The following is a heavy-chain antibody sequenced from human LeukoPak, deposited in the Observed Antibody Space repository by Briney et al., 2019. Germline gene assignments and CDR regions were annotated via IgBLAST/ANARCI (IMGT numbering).Heavy chain of an antibody. D-gene: IGHD3-22*01. V-gene: IGHV3-33*01. Sequence: GGSLRLSCTASGFTFDDYVMSWVRQAPGKGLEWVAVIWYDGSNQDYADSVKGRFTISRDNSKNTLYLQVSSLRAEDTAVYYCARDRWYDGSGYIAAFDYWGQGTLVTVS. CDR2: IWYDGSNQ. CDR1: GFTFDDYV. J-gene: IGHJ4*02. CDR3: ARDRWYDGSGYIAAFDY.